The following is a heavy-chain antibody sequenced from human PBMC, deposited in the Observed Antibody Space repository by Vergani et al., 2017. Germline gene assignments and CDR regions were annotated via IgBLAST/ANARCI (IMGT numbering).Heavy chain of an antibody. CDR3: ARIIEPLYYFDY. Sequence: QVTLKESGPVPVKPTETLTLTCTVSGFSLSNARMGVSWIRQPPGKALEWLAHIFSNDEKAYSTSLKSRLTITKDTSKSQVVLTMTNMDPVDTATYYCARIIEPLYYFDYWGQGTLVTVSS. CDR1: GFSLSNARMG. V-gene: IGHV2-26*01. J-gene: IGHJ4*02. CDR2: IFSNDEK.